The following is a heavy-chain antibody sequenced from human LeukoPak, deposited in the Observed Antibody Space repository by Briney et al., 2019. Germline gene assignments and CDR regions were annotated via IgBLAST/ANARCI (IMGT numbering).Heavy chain of an antibody. J-gene: IGHJ4*02. CDR3: AREPAYYYDSSGYYDY. CDR1: GFTFSSYW. V-gene: IGHV3-7*01. CDR2: IKQDGSEK. D-gene: IGHD3-22*01. Sequence: GGSLRLSCAASGFTFSSYWMSWVRQAPGKGLEWVANIKQDGSEKYYVDSVKGRFTISRDNAKNSLYLQMYSLRAEDTAVYYCAREPAYYYDSSGYYDYWGQGTLVTVSS.